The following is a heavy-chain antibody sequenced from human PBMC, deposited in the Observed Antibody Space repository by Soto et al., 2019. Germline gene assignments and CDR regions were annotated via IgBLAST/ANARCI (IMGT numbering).Heavy chain of an antibody. CDR3: ARGSYYSGWV. J-gene: IGHJ4*02. D-gene: IGHD6-19*01. CDR1: GDSVSSTSAA. CDR2: TYYRSKWYS. Sequence: SQTLSLTCAISGDSVSSTSAAWSWIRQSPSRGLEWLGRTYYRSKWYSDYAVSVKSRITINPDTSKNQFSLQLNSVTPEDTAVYYCARGSYYSGWVWGQGTQVTVS. V-gene: IGHV6-1*01.